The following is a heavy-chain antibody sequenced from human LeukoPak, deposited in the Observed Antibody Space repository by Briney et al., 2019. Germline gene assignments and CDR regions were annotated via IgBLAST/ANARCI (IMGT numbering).Heavy chain of an antibody. Sequence: GGSLRLSCAASGFTFSSYGMHWVRQAPGKGLEWVAVISYDGSNKYYADSVKGRFTISRDNSKNTLYLQMNSLRAEDTAVYYCAKAVKYSSGWYDYYYMDVWGKGTTVTVSS. CDR3: AKAVKYSSGWYDYYYMDV. D-gene: IGHD6-19*01. CDR2: ISYDGSNK. J-gene: IGHJ6*03. V-gene: IGHV3-30*18. CDR1: GFTFSSYG.